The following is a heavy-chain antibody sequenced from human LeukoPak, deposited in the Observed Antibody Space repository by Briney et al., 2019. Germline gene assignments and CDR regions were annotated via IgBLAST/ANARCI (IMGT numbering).Heavy chain of an antibody. D-gene: IGHD6-19*01. V-gene: IGHV3-21*01. CDR2: ISSDSSDT. J-gene: IGHJ4*02. Sequence: PGGSLRLSCVASGFTFNSFGLHWVRQAPGKGLEWVSSISSDSSDTHSADSVKGRFTISRDNAKNSLFLQMNSLRVEDTAVYYCAVRTAVPGGFDNWGQGTLVTVAS. CDR3: AVRTAVPGGFDN. CDR1: GFTFNSFG.